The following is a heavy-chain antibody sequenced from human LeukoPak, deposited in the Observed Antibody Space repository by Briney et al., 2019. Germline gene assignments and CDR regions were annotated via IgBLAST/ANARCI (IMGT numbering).Heavy chain of an antibody. CDR3: ARVYPVAGDFDY. V-gene: IGHV4-34*01. D-gene: IGHD6-19*01. CDR1: GGSFSGYY. J-gene: IGHJ4*02. Sequence: SETLSLTCVIYGGSFSGYYWSWIRQPPGKGLEWIGEINHSGSTNYNPSLKSRVTISVDTSKNQFSLKLSSVTAADTAVYYCARVYPVAGDFDYWGQGTLVTVSS. CDR2: INHSGST.